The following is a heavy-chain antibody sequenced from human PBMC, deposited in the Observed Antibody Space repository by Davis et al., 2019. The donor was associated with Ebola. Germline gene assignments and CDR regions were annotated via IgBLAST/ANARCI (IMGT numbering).Heavy chain of an antibody. V-gene: IGHV3-7*03. CDR3: ARRPGWLDAFDI. Sequence: GESLKISCAASGFTFSSYGMHWVRQAPGKGLEWVANIKQDGSEKYYVDSVKGRFTISRDNAKNSLYLQMNSLRAEDTAVYYCARRPGWLDAFDIWGQGTMVTVSS. D-gene: IGHD6-19*01. J-gene: IGHJ3*02. CDR1: GFTFSSYG. CDR2: IKQDGSEK.